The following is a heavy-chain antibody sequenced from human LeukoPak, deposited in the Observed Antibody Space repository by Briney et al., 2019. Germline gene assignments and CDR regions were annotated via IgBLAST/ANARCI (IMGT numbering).Heavy chain of an antibody. CDR2: VYSSGNT. J-gene: IGHJ3*01. CDR1: GVSIDNYY. V-gene: IGHV4-59*08. D-gene: IGHD3-16*01. CDR3: ARQWGTRFDV. Sequence: SETLSLTCTVSGVSIDNYYWSWIRQPPGKRLEAIGYVYSSGNTNYNPSLKSRVTISVDTSKKQFSLKLSSVTAADTALYYCARQWGTRFDVWGKGTMVAVSS.